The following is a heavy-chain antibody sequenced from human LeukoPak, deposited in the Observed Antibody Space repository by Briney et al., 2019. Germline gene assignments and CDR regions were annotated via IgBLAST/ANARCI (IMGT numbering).Heavy chain of an antibody. Sequence: ASVRVSCKASGHTFTGYYMHWVRQAPGQGLEWMGWINANSGGTNYAQKFQGRVTMTRDTSSSTAYMELSSLRSADTAVYYCASEYKYDSSGANAFDIWGQGTLVTVSS. CDR1: GHTFTGYY. V-gene: IGHV1-2*02. CDR3: ASEYKYDSSGANAFDI. CDR2: INANSGGT. D-gene: IGHD3-22*01. J-gene: IGHJ4*02.